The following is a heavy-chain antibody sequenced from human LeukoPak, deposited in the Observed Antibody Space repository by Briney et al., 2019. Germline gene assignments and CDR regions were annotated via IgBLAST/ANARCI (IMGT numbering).Heavy chain of an antibody. D-gene: IGHD2/OR15-2a*01. CDR1: GFTFSNYW. J-gene: IGHJ6*03. CDR2: IKYDGSEK. V-gene: IGHV3-7*01. CDR3: ARGEFGDYYYFYMDV. Sequence: GGSLRLACEASGFTFSNYWMSWVRQAPGKGLEWVANIKYDGSEKYYVDSVKGRFTISRDNAKNSLYLQMNSLRAEDTATYYCARGEFGDYYYFYMDVWGKGTTVTVSS.